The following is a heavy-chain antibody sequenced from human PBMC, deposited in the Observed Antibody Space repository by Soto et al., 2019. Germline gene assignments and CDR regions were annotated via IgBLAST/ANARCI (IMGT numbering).Heavy chain of an antibody. Sequence: SETLSLTCSVSGGSISYNSYYWGWIRQPPGKGLEWVGGIFYTGTTYYSPSPKDRVTISVDTSKNSFSLNLTSVTAADTAVYFCARLVVVAPVANAWGQGTLVTVSS. CDR1: GGSISYNSYY. V-gene: IGHV4-39*02. CDR3: ARLVVVAPVANA. J-gene: IGHJ5*02. D-gene: IGHD2-2*01. CDR2: IFYTGTT.